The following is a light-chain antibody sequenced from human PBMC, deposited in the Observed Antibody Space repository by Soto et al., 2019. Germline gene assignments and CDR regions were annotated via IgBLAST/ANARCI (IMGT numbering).Light chain of an antibody. CDR3: QEWDNSSWT. V-gene: IGKV1-5*03. CDR2: KAS. J-gene: IGKJ1*01. Sequence: DIQMTQSPSTLSASVGDRVTITCRASQSITDWLAWYQQKPGKAPKFLIYKASNLEGGVPSRFSGSGSGTEFTLTISSVQPDDFASYYCQEWDNSSWTFGQGTKVEIK. CDR1: QSITDW.